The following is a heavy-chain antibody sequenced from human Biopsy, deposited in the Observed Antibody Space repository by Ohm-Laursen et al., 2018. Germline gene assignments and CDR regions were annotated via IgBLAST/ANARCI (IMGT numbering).Heavy chain of an antibody. CDR3: AKDLRNNNWGVEN. V-gene: IGHV3-30*18. CDR2: IYDDGSNK. J-gene: IGHJ4*02. D-gene: IGHD7-27*01. Sequence: SLRLSCAASGFSFSRYGMHWVRPAPGKGLAWVAVIYDDGSNKYYIDSVRGRITISRDNSKNTLYLQMDNLRAEDTAVFYCAKDLRNNNWGVENWGQGTLVTVSS. CDR1: GFSFSRYG.